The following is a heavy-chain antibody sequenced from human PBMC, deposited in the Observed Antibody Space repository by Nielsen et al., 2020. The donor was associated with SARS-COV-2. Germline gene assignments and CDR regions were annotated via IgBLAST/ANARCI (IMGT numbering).Heavy chain of an antibody. Sequence: GGSLRLSCAASGFTFDDYAMHWVRQAPGKGLEWVSGISWNSGSIGYADSVKGRFTISRDNAKNSLYLQMNSLRAEDTALYYCAKDGGSYDDGFDYWGQGTLVTVSS. CDR1: GFTFDDYA. V-gene: IGHV3-9*01. J-gene: IGHJ4*02. CDR3: AKDGGSYDDGFDY. CDR2: ISWNSGSI. D-gene: IGHD1-26*01.